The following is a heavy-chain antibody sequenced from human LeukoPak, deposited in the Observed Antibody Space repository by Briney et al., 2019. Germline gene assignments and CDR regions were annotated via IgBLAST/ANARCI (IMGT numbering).Heavy chain of an antibody. Sequence: GGSLRLSCAASGFTFSSYSMNWVRQAPGKGLEWVSSISSSSSYIYYVDSVKGRFTISRDNAKNSLYLQMSSLRAEDTAVYYCARRGSGLYMDVWGKGTTVTVSS. CDR2: ISSSSSYI. D-gene: IGHD1-26*01. J-gene: IGHJ6*03. CDR1: GFTFSSYS. V-gene: IGHV3-21*01. CDR3: ARRGSGLYMDV.